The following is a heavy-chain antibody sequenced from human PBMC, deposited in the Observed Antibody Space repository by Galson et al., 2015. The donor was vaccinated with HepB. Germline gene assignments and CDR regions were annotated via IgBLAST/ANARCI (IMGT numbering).Heavy chain of an antibody. V-gene: IGHV3-30*18. J-gene: IGHJ4*02. CDR1: RFTFSSYI. D-gene: IGHD3-10*01. Sequence: SMRLSCPASRFTFSSYIMHWGRQAPCKGLEGVAVISYDGSNKYYVDTVKGRFTISRDNSKNTLYLQMNSLRDEDTAVHYCSKDLTSNRWFPEYWGQGTLVTVSS. CDR2: ISYDGSNK. CDR3: SKDLTSNRWFPEY.